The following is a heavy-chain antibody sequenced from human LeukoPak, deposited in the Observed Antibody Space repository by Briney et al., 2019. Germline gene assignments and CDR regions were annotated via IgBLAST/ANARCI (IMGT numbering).Heavy chain of an antibody. Sequence: GGSLRLSCATSGFTFSSYSMSWVRQAPGKGLVWVSRINNDGSYTSYADSVKGRFTISRDNAKNTLYVQMNSLRAEDTAVYYCARMGHDILVPSGMDVWGQGTTVTVSS. J-gene: IGHJ6*02. CDR3: ARMGHDILVPSGMDV. CDR1: GFTFSSYS. V-gene: IGHV3-74*01. D-gene: IGHD1-1*01. CDR2: INNDGSYT.